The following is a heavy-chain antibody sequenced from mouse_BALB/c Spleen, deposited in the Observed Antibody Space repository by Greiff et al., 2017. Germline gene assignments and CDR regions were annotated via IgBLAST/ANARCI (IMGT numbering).Heavy chain of an antibody. V-gene: IGHV14-3*02. J-gene: IGHJ1*01. CDR3: ARHYRYDWYFDV. CDR1: GFTFKDTY. CDR2: IDPANGNT. Sequence: EVQLQQSGAELVKPGASVKLSCTASGFTFKDTYMHWVKQRPEQGLEWIGRIDPANGNTKYDPKFQGKATLTAYTSSNTAYLQLSSLTSEDTAVYYCARHYRYDWYFDVWGAGTTVTVSS. D-gene: IGHD2-14*01.